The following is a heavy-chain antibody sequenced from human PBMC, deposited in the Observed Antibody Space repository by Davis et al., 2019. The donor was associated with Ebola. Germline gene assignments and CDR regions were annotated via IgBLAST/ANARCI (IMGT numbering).Heavy chain of an antibody. V-gene: IGHV4-34*01. D-gene: IGHD6-19*01. CDR1: GGSFSGYY. Sequence: PSETLSLTCAVYGGSFSGYYWSWIRQPPGKGLEWIGEINHSGSTNYNPSLKSRVTISVDTSKNQFSLKLSSVTAADTAVYYCARDHEQWLMDYWGQGTLVTVSS. CDR2: INHSGST. J-gene: IGHJ4*02. CDR3: ARDHEQWLMDY.